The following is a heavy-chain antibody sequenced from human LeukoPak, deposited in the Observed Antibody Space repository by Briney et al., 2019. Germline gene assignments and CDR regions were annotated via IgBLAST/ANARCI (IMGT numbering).Heavy chain of an antibody. V-gene: IGHV3-23*01. D-gene: IGHD1-26*01. CDR3: ATPAYRDRGGFEY. J-gene: IGHJ4*02. CDR1: GFTFSSYA. Sequence: GGSLRLSCAASGFTFSSYAMFWVRQAPGQGLAWVSAVSGTTGNTYYADSVKGRFTISGDNSKNTVYLQMDSLRVDDTAVYYCATPAYRDRGGFEYWGQGTLVTVSS. CDR2: VSGTTGNT.